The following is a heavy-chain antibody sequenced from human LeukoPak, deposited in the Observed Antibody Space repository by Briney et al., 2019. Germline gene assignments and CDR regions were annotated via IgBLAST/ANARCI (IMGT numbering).Heavy chain of an antibody. J-gene: IGHJ4*02. V-gene: IGHV4-59*08. D-gene: IGHD2-2*01. Sequence: SETLSLTCSVSGGSMNSYYWSWIRQSPGKGLEWIGYIYYSGSTNYNPSLKSRVTISVDTSKNQFSLKLSSVTAADTAVYYCAKGGSPSCYSSSGYWGQGTLVTVSS. CDR1: GGSMNSYY. CDR3: AKGGSPSCYSSSGY. CDR2: IYYSGST.